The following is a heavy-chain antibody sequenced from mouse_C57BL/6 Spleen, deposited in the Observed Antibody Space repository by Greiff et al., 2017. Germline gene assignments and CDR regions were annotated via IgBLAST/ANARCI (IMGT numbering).Heavy chain of an antibody. J-gene: IGHJ2*01. CDR3: ARHNGWRYFAY. V-gene: IGHV2-6-1*01. Sequence: VKLVESGPGLVAPSQSLSITCTVSGFSLTSYGVHWVRQPPGKGLEWLVVIWSDGSTTYNSALKSRLSIGKDNSKSQDFLKMNSLQTDGTAMYDCARHNGWRYFAYWGQGTTLTVSA. D-gene: IGHD1-2*01. CDR2: IWSDGST. CDR1: GFSLTSYG.